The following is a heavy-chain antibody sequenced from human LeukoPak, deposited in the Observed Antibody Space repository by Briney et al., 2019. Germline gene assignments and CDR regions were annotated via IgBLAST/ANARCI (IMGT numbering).Heavy chain of an antibody. Sequence: PSETLSLTCTVSGGSISSYYWSWIRQPPGKGLEWIGYIYYSGSTNYNPSLKSRVTISVDTSKNQFSLKLSSVTAADTAVYYCARITMIGGGGFDIWGQGTMVTVSS. J-gene: IGHJ3*02. V-gene: IGHV4-59*12. CDR2: IYYSGST. CDR3: ARITMIGGGGFDI. D-gene: IGHD3-10*01. CDR1: GGSISSYY.